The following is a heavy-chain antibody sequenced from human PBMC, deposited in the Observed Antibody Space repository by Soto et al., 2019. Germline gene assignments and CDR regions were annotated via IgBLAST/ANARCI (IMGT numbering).Heavy chain of an antibody. CDR3: ARHPYSSSWYHDWFDP. J-gene: IGHJ5*02. Sequence: ASVKVSCKASGGTFSNYAITWVRQAPGQGLEWLGGIIPIFGTANYAQKFQGRVTITADESTSTAYMELSSLRSEDTAVYYCARHPYSSSWYHDWFDPWGQGTLVTVSS. D-gene: IGHD6-13*01. V-gene: IGHV1-69*13. CDR2: IIPIFGTA. CDR1: GGTFSNYA.